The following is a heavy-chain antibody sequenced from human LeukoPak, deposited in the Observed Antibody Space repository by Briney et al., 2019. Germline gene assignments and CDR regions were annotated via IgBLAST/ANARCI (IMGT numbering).Heavy chain of an antibody. J-gene: IGHJ4*02. CDR1: GFTFSNYW. Sequence: GGSLRLSCAASGFTFSNYWMYWVRQAPGKGLEWVPSISSSSSYIYYADSVKGRFTISRDNAKNSLYLQMNSLRAEDTAVYYCARGSGYDSRYWGQGTLVTVSS. CDR3: ARGSGYDSRY. CDR2: ISSSSSYI. D-gene: IGHD5-12*01. V-gene: IGHV3-21*01.